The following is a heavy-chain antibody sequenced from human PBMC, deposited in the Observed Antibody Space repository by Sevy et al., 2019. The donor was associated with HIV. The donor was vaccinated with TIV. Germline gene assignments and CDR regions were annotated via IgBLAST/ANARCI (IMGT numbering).Heavy chain of an antibody. V-gene: IGHV3-21*01. J-gene: IGHJ6*02. CDR2: ISSSSSYI. Sequence: GGSLRLSCAASGFTFSSYSMNWVRQAPGKGLEWVSSISSSSSYIYYAHSVKGRFTISRDNAKNSLYLQMNSLRAEDTAVYYCARRGGHYYYYGMDVWGQGTTVTVSS. D-gene: IGHD6-25*01. CDR3: ARRGGHYYYYGMDV. CDR1: GFTFSSYS.